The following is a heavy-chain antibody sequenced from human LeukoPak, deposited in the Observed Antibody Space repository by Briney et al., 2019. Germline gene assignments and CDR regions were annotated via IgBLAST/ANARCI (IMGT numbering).Heavy chain of an antibody. CDR2: IYYSGST. D-gene: IGHD4-23*01. J-gene: IGHJ4*02. CDR3: ARLDYGGNPDY. V-gene: IGHV4-39*07. CDR1: GGSISSSSYY. Sequence: SSETLSLTCTVSGGSISSSSYYWGWIRQPPGKGLEWIGSIYYSGSTYYNPSLKSRVTISVDTSKNQFSLRLSSVTAADTAVYYCARLDYGGNPDYWGQGTLVTVSS.